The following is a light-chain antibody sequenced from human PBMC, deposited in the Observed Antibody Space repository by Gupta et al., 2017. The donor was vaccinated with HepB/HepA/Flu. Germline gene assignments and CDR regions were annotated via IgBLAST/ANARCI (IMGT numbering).Light chain of an antibody. CDR2: AAS. V-gene: IGKV1-39*01. CDR3: QQSYSGWT. Sequence: DIQMPQSPSSLSASVGDKVTITCRASQGVSTYLNWYQQKTGRAPNLLIYAASSLQSGVPSRFSGDRSGTEYTLTISNLQPEDSATYYCQQSYSGWTFGQGTKVEIK. J-gene: IGKJ1*01. CDR1: QGVSTY.